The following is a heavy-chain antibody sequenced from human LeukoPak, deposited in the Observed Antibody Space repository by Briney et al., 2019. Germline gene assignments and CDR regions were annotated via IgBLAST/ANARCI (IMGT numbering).Heavy chain of an antibody. D-gene: IGHD2-15*01. V-gene: IGHV5-51*01. CDR2: IFPGDSDT. CDR1: EYRFATYW. CDR3: ANEYCSGGNCYFDY. J-gene: IGHJ4*02. Sequence: GESLQISCKGSEYRFATYWIGWVRQMPGQGLEWMGIIFPGDSDTRYSPSFQGQVTISADKSISTAYLQWSSLKASDTAIYYCANEYCSGGNCYFDYWGQGTLVTVSS.